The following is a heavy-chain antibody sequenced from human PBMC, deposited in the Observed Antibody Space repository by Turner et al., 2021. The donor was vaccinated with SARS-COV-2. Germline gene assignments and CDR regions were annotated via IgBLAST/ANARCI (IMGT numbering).Heavy chain of an antibody. Sequence: QVQLLQSGAEVKKPGASVKVSCKVSGYTLTELSMHWVRQAPGKGLEWMGGFDPEDAETIYAQKFQGRVTMTEDTSADTAYMELSSLRSEDTAVYYCATGYAYCGGDCSIDYWGQGTLVTVSS. CDR1: GYTLTELS. J-gene: IGHJ4*02. D-gene: IGHD2-21*02. V-gene: IGHV1-24*01. CDR2: FDPEDAET. CDR3: ATGYAYCGGDCSIDY.